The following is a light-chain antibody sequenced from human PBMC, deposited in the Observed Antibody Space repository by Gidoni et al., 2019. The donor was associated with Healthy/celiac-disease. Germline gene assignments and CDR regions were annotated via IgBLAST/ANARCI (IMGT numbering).Light chain of an antibody. CDR1: QSVLYSSNNKNY. V-gene: IGKV4-1*01. CDR2: WAS. CDR3: QQYYSTPYT. Sequence: DLVMTQSPDSLAVSLGERATINCKSSQSVLYSSNNKNYLAWYQQKPGQPPKLLIYWASTRESGVPDRFSGSGSETDFTLTISSLQAEDVAVYYCQQYYSTPYTFGQGTKLEIK. J-gene: IGKJ2*01.